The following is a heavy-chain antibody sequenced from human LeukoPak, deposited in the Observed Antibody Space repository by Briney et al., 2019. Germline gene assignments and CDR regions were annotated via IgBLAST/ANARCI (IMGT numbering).Heavy chain of an antibody. CDR3: ARRGDSGYDFVYWFDP. D-gene: IGHD5-12*01. V-gene: IGHV5-51*01. CDR2: IYPGDSDT. Sequence: GESLKISCKGSGYSFTSYWIGWVRQMPGKGLEWMGIIYPGDSDTRYSPSFQGQVTISADKSISTAYLQWSSLKASDTAMYYCARRGDSGYDFVYWFDPWGQGTLVTVSS. J-gene: IGHJ5*02. CDR1: GYSFTSYW.